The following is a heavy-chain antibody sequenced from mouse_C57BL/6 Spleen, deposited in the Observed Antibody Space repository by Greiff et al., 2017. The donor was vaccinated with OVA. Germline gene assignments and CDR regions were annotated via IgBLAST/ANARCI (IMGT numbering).Heavy chain of an antibody. CDR2: IDPSDNDT. CDR3: ARPGPYYAIDY. Sequence: QVQLQQPGAELVRPGSSVKMSCKASGYTFTSYWMHWVKQRPIQGLEWIGNIDPSDNDTHYNQKFKDKATLTVDKSSSTVYMALSRLTSEDSAVYYCARPGPYYAIDYWGQGTSLTVSS. CDR1: GYTFTSYW. V-gene: IGHV1-52*01. J-gene: IGHJ4*01.